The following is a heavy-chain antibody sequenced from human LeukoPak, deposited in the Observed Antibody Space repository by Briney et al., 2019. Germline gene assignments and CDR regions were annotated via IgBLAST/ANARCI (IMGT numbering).Heavy chain of an antibody. Sequence: GGSLRLSCAASGFTFSTYSMNWVRQAPGKGLEWVSSISSGSTYIYYADSVKGRFTISRDNAKNSVFLQMNSLRAEDTAVYYCARGYCSGGSCYFNAFDIWGQGTLVIVSS. CDR2: ISSGSTYI. CDR3: ARGYCSGGSCYFNAFDI. V-gene: IGHV3-21*01. J-gene: IGHJ3*02. D-gene: IGHD2-15*01. CDR1: GFTFSTYS.